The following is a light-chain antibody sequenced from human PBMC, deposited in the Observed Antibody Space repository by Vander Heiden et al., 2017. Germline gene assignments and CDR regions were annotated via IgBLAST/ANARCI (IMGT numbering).Light chain of an antibody. CDR1: AMPKKY. CDR3: YATDSRGNNRGV. V-gene: IGLV3-10*01. Sequence: SYELTQPPSVSVSPRQTARSTCPGDAMPKKYDYWYQQKSGQATALVIYEDSKRRSGSPERCSGSSSGTRATLTISGAQVEDEADYYCYATDSRGNNRGVFGSGTKGTVL. J-gene: IGLJ1*01. CDR2: EDS.